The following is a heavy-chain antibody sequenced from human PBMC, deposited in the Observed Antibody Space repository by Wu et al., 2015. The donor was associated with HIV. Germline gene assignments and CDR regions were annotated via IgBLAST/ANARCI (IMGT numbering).Heavy chain of an antibody. J-gene: IGHJ4*02. D-gene: IGHD2-15*01. CDR2: VNTYIGVA. V-gene: IGHV1-18*01. CDR1: TYIFDTYG. CDR3: ATWKVVGDSLRLDF. Sequence: QVQLEQSGAEVKESGASVRISCKASTYIFDTYGITWLRQAPGQGLEWLGWVNTYIGVAKSPQKFHDRVNMTTDKSTNTVYLDFRGLQFDDTAVYYCATWKVVGDSLRLDFWGRGTLVTV.